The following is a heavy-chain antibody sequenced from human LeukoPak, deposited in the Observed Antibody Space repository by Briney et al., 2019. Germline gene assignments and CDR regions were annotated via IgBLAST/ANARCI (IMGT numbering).Heavy chain of an antibody. CDR2: INPNSGGT. CDR1: GYTFTGYY. Sequence: RASVKVSCKAAGYTFTGYYMHWVRQAPGRGLEWMGWINPNSGGTNYAQKFQGRVTMTRDTSISTAYMELSRLRSDDTAVYYCARGIGYEPFDYWGQGTLVTVSS. V-gene: IGHV1-2*02. J-gene: IGHJ4*02. D-gene: IGHD5-12*01. CDR3: ARGIGYEPFDY.